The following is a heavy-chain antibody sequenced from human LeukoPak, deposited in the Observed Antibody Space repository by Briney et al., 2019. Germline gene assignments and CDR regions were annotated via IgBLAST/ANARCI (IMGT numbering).Heavy chain of an antibody. CDR1: GGTFSSYA. CDR2: FDPEDGET. V-gene: IGHV1-24*01. Sequence: ASVKVSCKASGGTFSSYATSWVRQAPGKGLEWMGGFDPEDGETIYAQKFQGRVTMTEDTSTDTAYMELSSLRSEDTAVYYCARDRQAQGGVAASGNDAFDIWGQGTMVTVSS. CDR3: ARDRQAQGGVAASGNDAFDI. D-gene: IGHD2-15*01. J-gene: IGHJ3*02.